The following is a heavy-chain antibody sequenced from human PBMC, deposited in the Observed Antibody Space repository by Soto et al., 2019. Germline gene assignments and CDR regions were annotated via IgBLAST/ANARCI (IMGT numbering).Heavy chain of an antibody. CDR3: ARMGSYYGSGIPYYFDY. V-gene: IGHV3-33*01. D-gene: IGHD3-10*01. J-gene: IGHJ4*02. Sequence: GGSLRLSCAASGFTFSSYGMHWVRQAPGKGLEWVAVIWYDGSNKYYADSVKVRFTISRDNSKNTLYLQMNSLRAEDTAVYYCARMGSYYGSGIPYYFDYWGQGTLVTVSS. CDR2: IWYDGSNK. CDR1: GFTFSSYG.